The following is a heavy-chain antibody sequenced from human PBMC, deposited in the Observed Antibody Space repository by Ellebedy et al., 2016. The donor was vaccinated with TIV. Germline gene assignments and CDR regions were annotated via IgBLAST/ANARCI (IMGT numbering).Heavy chain of an antibody. J-gene: IGHJ5*02. CDR1: GFTFSSYG. Sequence: PGGSLRLSCAASGFTFSSYGMHWVRQAPGKGLEWVAVISYDGSNKYYADSVKGRFTISRDNSKNTLYLQMNSLRAEDTAVYYCARETGSGSYYNGGWFDPWGQGTLVTVSS. CDR3: ARETGSGSYYNGGWFDP. D-gene: IGHD3-10*01. CDR2: ISYDGSNK. V-gene: IGHV3-30*03.